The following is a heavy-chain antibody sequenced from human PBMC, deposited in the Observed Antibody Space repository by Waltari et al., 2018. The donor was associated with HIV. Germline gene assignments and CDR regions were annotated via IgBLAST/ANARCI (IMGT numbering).Heavy chain of an antibody. V-gene: IGHV1-69*06. CDR2: IIPILGTA. D-gene: IGHD3-3*01. J-gene: IGHJ6*02. Sequence: QVQLVQSGAEVKKPGSSVKVSCKASGGTFSSYAISWVRQAPGQGLEWMGGIIPILGTANYAQKFQGRVTITADKSTSTAYMELSSLRSEDTAVYYCARDTPREYDFWSGYYSYYYYGMDVWGQGTTVTVSS. CDR3: ARDTPREYDFWSGYYSYYYYGMDV. CDR1: GGTFSSYA.